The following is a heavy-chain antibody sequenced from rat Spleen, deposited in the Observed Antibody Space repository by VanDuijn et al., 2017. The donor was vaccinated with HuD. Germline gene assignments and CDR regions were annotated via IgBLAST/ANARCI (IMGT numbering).Heavy chain of an antibody. D-gene: IGHD5-1*01. V-gene: IGHV2-41*01. CDR2: IWNTGGT. Sequence: QVQLKESGPGLVQPSQTLSLTCTVAGFSLTSYNVHWVRQPPGKGLEWMGVIWNTGGTRYNSALKSRLRISKDTAKSQVFLKMNSLQTEDTDTYYCARNWPYFDYWGQGVMVTVSS. J-gene: IGHJ2*01. CDR1: GFSLTSYN. CDR3: ARNWPYFDY.